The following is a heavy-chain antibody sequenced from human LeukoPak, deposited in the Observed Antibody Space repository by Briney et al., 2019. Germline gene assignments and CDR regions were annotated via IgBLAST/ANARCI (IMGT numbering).Heavy chain of an antibody. Sequence: GSLRLSCAASGFTFSTYGMHWVRQAPGKGLEWVAVIWYDGSNKYYADSVKGRFTISRDNSKNTLYLQMNSLRAEDTAVYYCANEWLVPPYYYYYMDVWGKGTTVTVSS. D-gene: IGHD3-22*01. V-gene: IGHV3-30*02. CDR3: ANEWLVPPYYYYYMDV. CDR1: GFTFSTYG. J-gene: IGHJ6*03. CDR2: IWYDGSNK.